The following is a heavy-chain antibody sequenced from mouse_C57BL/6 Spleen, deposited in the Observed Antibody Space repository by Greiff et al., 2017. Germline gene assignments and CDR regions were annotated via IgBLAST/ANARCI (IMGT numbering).Heavy chain of an antibody. J-gene: IGHJ2*01. CDR2: IYPGDGDT. Sequence: VQLQESGAELVKPGASVKISCKASGYAFSSYWMNWVKQRPGKGLEWIGQIYPGDGDTNYNGKFKGKATLTADKSSSTAYMQLSSLTSEDSAVYFCARGDYYGSRGFDYWGQGTTLTVSS. CDR3: ARGDYYGSRGFDY. V-gene: IGHV1-80*01. CDR1: GYAFSSYW. D-gene: IGHD1-1*01.